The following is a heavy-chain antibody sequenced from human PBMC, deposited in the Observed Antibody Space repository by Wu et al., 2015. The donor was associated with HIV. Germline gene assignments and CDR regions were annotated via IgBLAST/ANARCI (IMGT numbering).Heavy chain of an antibody. J-gene: IGHJ6*03. D-gene: IGHD6-19*01. CDR3: AATGIAVAGTYYYYYYMDV. V-gene: IGHV1-2*02. Sequence: QVQLVQSGAEVKKPGASVKVSCKASAYTFTGHYMHWVRQAPGQGLEWMGWINPSSGGTNYAQKFQGRVTMTRDTSISTVYMELSRLRSDDTAVYYCAATGIAVAGTYYYYYYMDVWGKGTTVTVSS. CDR2: INPSSGGT. CDR1: AYTFTGHY.